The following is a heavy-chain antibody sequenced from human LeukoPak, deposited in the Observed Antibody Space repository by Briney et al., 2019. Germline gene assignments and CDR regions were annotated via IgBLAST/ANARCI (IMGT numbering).Heavy chain of an antibody. CDR3: ARTHTYGDFDY. CDR1: GGSFSGYY. V-gene: IGHV4-34*01. D-gene: IGHD4-17*01. Sequence: SETLSLTCAVYGGSFSGYYWSWIRQPPGKGLEWIGTIYYSGTTYYNPSLKSRVTISVDTSKNQFSLKLSSVTAADTAVYYCARTHTYGDFDYWGQGTLVTVSS. J-gene: IGHJ4*02. CDR2: IYYSGTT.